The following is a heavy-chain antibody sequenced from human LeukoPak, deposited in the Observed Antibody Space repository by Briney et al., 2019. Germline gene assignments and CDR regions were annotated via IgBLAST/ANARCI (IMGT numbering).Heavy chain of an antibody. CDR1: GFTVSSNY. Sequence: PGGSLRLSCAASGFTVSSNYMSWVRQAPGKGLEWVSAISGSGGSTYYADSVKGRFTISRDNSKNTLYLQMNSLRAEDTAVYYCAKDRITIFGVVITPFDYWGQGTLVTVSS. D-gene: IGHD3-3*01. J-gene: IGHJ4*02. V-gene: IGHV3-23*01. CDR3: AKDRITIFGVVITPFDY. CDR2: ISGSGGST.